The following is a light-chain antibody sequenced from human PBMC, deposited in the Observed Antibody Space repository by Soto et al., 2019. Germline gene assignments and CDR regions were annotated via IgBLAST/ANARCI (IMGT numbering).Light chain of an antibody. V-gene: IGKV1-39*01. Sequence: DIQMTQSPSSLSASVGDRVTIPCPPSQFISTFLSWYQQKPGKAPKLLIYATSSLQSGVPSRFSGSGSGTDFTLTISSLQPEDFATYYCQQSYSLPPTFGQGTKVDIK. CDR1: QFISTF. J-gene: IGKJ2*01. CDR3: QQSYSLPPT. CDR2: ATS.